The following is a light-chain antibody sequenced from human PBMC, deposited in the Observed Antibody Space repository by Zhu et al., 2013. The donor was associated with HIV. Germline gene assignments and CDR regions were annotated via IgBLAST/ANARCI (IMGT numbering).Light chain of an antibody. J-gene: IGLJ1*01. Sequence: QSALTQPASVSGSPGQSITISCTGTTSDVGPYNYVSWYQQYPGKAPKLMIYEVSNRPSGVSNRFSGSKSGNTASLTISGLQAEDEADYYCCSYAGDSTYVFGTGTTVTVL. V-gene: IGLV2-14*01. CDR3: CSYAGDSTYV. CDR1: TSDVGPYNY. CDR2: EVS.